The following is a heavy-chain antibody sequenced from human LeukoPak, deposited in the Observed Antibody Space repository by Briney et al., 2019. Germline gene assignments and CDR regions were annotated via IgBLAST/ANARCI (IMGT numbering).Heavy chain of an antibody. J-gene: IGHJ4*02. Sequence: GGSLRLSCVASGFTYNNYAMSWVRQAPGKGLEWVSGISGSGGTTYYADSVKGRFTISRDTSENTLYLQMNSLRAEDTAVYYCARDNYDSSGYYFDWGQGTLVTVSS. CDR1: GFTYNNYA. CDR2: ISGSGGTT. V-gene: IGHV3-23*01. D-gene: IGHD3-22*01. CDR3: ARDNYDSSGYYFD.